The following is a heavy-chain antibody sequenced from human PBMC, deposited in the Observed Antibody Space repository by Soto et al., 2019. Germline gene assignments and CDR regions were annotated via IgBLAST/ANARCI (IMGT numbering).Heavy chain of an antibody. V-gene: IGHV5-10-1*01. CDR3: ARGPQQLAPVGVWFDP. D-gene: IGHD6-13*01. Sequence: GESLKISCKGSGYSFTSYWISWVRQMPGKGLEWMGRIDPSDSYTNYSPSFQGHVTISADKSISTAYLQWSSLKASDTAMYYCARGPQQLAPVGVWFDPWGQGTLVTVSS. CDR2: IDPSDSYT. CDR1: GYSFTSYW. J-gene: IGHJ5*02.